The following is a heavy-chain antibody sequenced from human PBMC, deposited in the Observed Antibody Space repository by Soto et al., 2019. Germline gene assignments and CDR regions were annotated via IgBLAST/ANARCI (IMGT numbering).Heavy chain of an antibody. CDR1: GYTSSNYD. CDR2: MNPSSGYT. J-gene: IGHJ4*02. V-gene: IGHV1-8*01. Sequence: ASVTCSCRASGYTSSNYDINWVRQATGQGLEWLGWMNPSSGYTGYAQKLQGRVTMTGDTSISTAYMELSSLTSADTAVYYCARFVRHQLPTIDYWGQGALVTVS. D-gene: IGHD1-26*01. CDR3: ARFVRHQLPTIDY.